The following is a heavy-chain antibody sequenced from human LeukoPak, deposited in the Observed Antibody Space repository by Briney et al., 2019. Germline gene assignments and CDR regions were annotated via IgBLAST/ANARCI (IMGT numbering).Heavy chain of an antibody. V-gene: IGHV3-7*01. Sequence: GGSLRLSCAASGFTFSSYWMSWVRQAPGKGLEWVANIKQDGSEKYYVDSVKGRFTISRDNAKNSLYLQMNSLRAEDTAVYYCANGGWYGGRASPDYWGQGTLVTVSS. CDR2: IKQDGSEK. CDR1: GFTFSSYW. D-gene: IGHD6-19*01. J-gene: IGHJ4*02. CDR3: ANGGWYGGRASPDY.